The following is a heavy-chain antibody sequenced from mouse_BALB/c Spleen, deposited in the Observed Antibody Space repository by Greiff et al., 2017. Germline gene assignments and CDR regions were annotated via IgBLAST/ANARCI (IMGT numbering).Heavy chain of an antibody. CDR3: ARNYYGSSLWYFDV. Sequence: DVQLQESGAELVKPGASVKLSCTASGFNIKDTYMHWVKQRPEQGLEWIGRIDPANGNTKYDPKFQGKATITADTSSNTAYLQLSSLTSEDTAVYYCARNYYGSSLWYFDVWGAGTTVTVSS. CDR1: GFNIKDTY. J-gene: IGHJ1*01. V-gene: IGHV14-3*02. D-gene: IGHD1-1*01. CDR2: IDPANGNT.